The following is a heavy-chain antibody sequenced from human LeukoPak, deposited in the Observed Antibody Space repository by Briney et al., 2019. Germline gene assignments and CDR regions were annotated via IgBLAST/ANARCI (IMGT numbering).Heavy chain of an antibody. V-gene: IGHV3-21*01. CDR1: GFTFSSYS. J-gene: IGHJ5*02. CDR2: ISSSSSYI. Sequence: NPGGSLRLSCAASGFTFSSYSMNWVRQAPGKGLEWVSSISSSSSYIYYADSVKGRFTISRDSAKNSLYLQMNSLRAEDTAVYYCARDFIRATLDWFDPWGQGTLVTVSS. D-gene: IGHD5-12*01. CDR3: ARDFIRATLDWFDP.